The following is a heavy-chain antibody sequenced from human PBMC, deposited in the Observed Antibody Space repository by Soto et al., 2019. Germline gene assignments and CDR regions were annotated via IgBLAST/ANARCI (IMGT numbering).Heavy chain of an antibody. CDR1: GFTFTSSA. Sequence: SVKVSCKASGFTFTSSAMQWVRQARGQRLEWIGWIVVGSGNTNYAQKFQERVTITRDMSTSTAYMELSSLRSEDTAVYYCAAFGPYDSSGYYSGNAAFDIWGQGTMVTVSS. CDR2: IVVGSGNT. J-gene: IGHJ3*02. D-gene: IGHD3-22*01. CDR3: AAFGPYDSSGYYSGNAAFDI. V-gene: IGHV1-58*02.